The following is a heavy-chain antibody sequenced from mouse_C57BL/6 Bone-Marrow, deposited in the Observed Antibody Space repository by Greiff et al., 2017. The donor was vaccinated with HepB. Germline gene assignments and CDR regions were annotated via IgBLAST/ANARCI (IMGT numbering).Heavy chain of an antibody. V-gene: IGHV1-69*01. CDR3: ARSWLLRFLFAY. CDR1: GYTFTSYW. D-gene: IGHD2-3*01. Sequence: QVQLQQPGAELVMPGASVKLSCKASGYTFTSYWMHWVKQRPGQGLEWIGEIDPSDSFTNYNQKFKDKSTLTGAKSSSAAYMQLRSLTSEDSAVYYCARSWLLRFLFAYWGQGTLVTVSA. CDR2: IDPSDSFT. J-gene: IGHJ3*01.